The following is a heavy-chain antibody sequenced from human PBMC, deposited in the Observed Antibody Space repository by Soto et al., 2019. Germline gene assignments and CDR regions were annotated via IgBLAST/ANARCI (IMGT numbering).Heavy chain of an antibody. J-gene: IGHJ5*02. V-gene: IGHV3-74*01. CDR2: MSGDGKTI. Sequence: GGSLRLSCAASGFAFSNYFMHWVRQVPGEGLVWVSRMSGDGKTISYADSVKGRFTISRDNAKNTLYLQMNSLRVEDTAVYYCARTYVPGIAGFDPWGQGTLVTVSS. D-gene: IGHD1-1*01. CDR1: GFAFSNYF. CDR3: ARTYVPGIAGFDP.